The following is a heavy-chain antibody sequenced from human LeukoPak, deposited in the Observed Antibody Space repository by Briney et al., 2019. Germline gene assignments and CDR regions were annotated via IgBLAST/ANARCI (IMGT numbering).Heavy chain of an antibody. CDR2: IWHDRSNK. J-gene: IGHJ3*02. CDR3: AIGIVRVVPAFDAFDI. V-gene: IGHV3-33*03. D-gene: IGHD2-2*01. Sequence: GRSLRLSCAASGFTFGRHGMHWVRQAPGKGLEWVAFIWHDRSNKYYGDSVKGRFTISRDNSKKTLYLQMNSLRAEDTAVYYCAIGIVRVVPAFDAFDIWGQGTMVTVSS. CDR1: GFTFGRHG.